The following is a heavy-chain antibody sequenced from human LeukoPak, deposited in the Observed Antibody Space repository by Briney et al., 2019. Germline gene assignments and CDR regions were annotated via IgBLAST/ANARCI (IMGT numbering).Heavy chain of an antibody. Sequence: GGSLRLSCAASGFTFSRYGMTWVRQAPGRGLEWISYISVSIDATYYADSVKGRFTISRDNSKNTVFLQMNRLRAEDTALYYCAKDRSMNTFGGVVVDAFDMWGQGTMVTVSS. D-gene: IGHD3-16*02. CDR2: ISVSIDAT. V-gene: IGHV3-23*01. CDR1: GFTFSRYG. CDR3: AKDRSMNTFGGVVVDAFDM. J-gene: IGHJ3*02.